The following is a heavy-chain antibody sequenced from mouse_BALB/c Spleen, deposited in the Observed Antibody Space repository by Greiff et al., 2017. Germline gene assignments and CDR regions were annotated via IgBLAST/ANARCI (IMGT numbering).Heavy chain of an antibody. V-gene: IGHV5-9-4*01. D-gene: IGHD4-1*01. CDR3: ARDRELGLGAMDY. J-gene: IGHJ4*01. Sequence: VQAVESGGGLVKPGGSLKLSCPASGFTFSRLAMSRVRQSPEKRLEWVAEISSGGSYTYYPYTVTGRFTISRDNAKTTLYLEMSSLRSEDTAMYYCARDRELGLGAMDYWGQGTSVTVSS. CDR2: ISSGGSYT. CDR1: GFTFSRLA.